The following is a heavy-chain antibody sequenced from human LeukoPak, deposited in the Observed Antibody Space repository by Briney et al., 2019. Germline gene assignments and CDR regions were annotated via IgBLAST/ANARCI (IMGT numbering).Heavy chain of an antibody. Sequence: SETLSLTCTVSGGSISSGSEYWSWIRQPAGRGLEWIGHIYTSGSTIYNPSLKSRVTISVDTSKNQFSLKLSSVTAADTAVYYCARTRAAAGRTHYYYYGMDVWGQGTAVTVSS. D-gene: IGHD6-13*01. J-gene: IGHJ6*02. V-gene: IGHV4-61*09. CDR3: ARTRAAAGRTHYYYYGMDV. CDR2: IYTSGST. CDR1: GGSISSGSEY.